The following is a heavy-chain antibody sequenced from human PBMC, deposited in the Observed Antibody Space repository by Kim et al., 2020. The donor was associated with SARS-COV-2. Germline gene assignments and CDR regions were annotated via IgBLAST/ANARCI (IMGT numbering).Heavy chain of an antibody. V-gene: IGHV4-34*01. J-gene: IGHJ4*02. Sequence: SETLSLTCAVYGGSFSGYYWSWIRQPPGKGLEWIGEINHSGSTNYNPSLKSRVTISVDTSKNQFSLKLSSVTAADTAVYYCARASFLYSSSWYGLRYYFDYWGQGTLVTVSS. CDR2: INHSGST. D-gene: IGHD6-13*01. CDR1: GGSFSGYY. CDR3: ARASFLYSSSWYGLRYYFDY.